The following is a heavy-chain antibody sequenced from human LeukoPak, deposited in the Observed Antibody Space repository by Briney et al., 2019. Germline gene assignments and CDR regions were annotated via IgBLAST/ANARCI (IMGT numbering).Heavy chain of an antibody. CDR2: ISGSGGST. CDR3: AKDGKDYGSGSYFMAPTNWFDP. J-gene: IGHJ5*02. Sequence: GGFLRLSCAASGFTFSSYAMSWVRQAPGKGLEWVSAISGSGGSTYYADSVKGRFTISRDNSKNTLYLQMNSLRAEDTAVYYCAKDGKDYGSGSYFMAPTNWFDPWGQGTLVTVSS. V-gene: IGHV3-23*01. CDR1: GFTFSSYA. D-gene: IGHD3-10*01.